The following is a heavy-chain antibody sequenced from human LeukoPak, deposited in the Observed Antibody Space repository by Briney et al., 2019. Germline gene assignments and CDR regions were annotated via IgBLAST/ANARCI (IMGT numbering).Heavy chain of an antibody. CDR1: GFTFSSYG. CDR2: ISYDGSNK. CDR3: AKGAERGYSYGGDYFDY. D-gene: IGHD5-18*01. V-gene: IGHV3-30*18. Sequence: GGSLRLSCAASGFTFSSYGMHWVRQAPGKGLEWVAVISYDGSNKYYADSVKGRFTISRDNSKNTLYLQMNSLRAEDTAVYYCAKGAERGYSYGGDYFDYWGQGALVTVSS. J-gene: IGHJ4*02.